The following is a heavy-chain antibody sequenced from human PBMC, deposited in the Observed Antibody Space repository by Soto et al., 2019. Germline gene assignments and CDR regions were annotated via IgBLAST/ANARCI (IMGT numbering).Heavy chain of an antibody. CDR1: GFSLSTSGVG. CDR3: EHSPDILTGYDWFDP. CDR2: IYWNDDK. V-gene: IGHV2-5*01. J-gene: IGHJ5*02. Sequence: QITLKESGPTLVKPTQTLTLTCTFSGFSLSTSGVGLGWIRQPPGQALEWLALIYWNDDKRSSPSLKSRLTITKDTSKNQVVLTMTNMDPVDTATYSCEHSPDILTGYDWFDPWGQGTMVTVSS. D-gene: IGHD3-9*01.